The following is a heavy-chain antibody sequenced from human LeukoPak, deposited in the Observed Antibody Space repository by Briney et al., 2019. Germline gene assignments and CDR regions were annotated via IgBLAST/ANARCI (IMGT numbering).Heavy chain of an antibody. CDR2: INPNSGGT. Sequence: GASVNVSCKASGYTFTGYYMHWVRQAPGQEREWMGWINPNSGGTNYAQKFQGRVTMTRDTSISTAYMELSRLRSDDTAVYYCARLPGYSYGSDYWGQGTLVTVSS. D-gene: IGHD5-18*01. CDR1: GYTFTGYY. J-gene: IGHJ4*02. CDR3: ARLPGYSYGSDY. V-gene: IGHV1-2*02.